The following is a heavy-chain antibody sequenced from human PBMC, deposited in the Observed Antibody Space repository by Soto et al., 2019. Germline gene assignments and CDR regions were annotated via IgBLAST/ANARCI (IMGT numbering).Heavy chain of an antibody. CDR3: APTPSRITGTTVLDY. Sequence: EVQLVESGGGLVQPGRSLRLSCAASGFTFDDYAMHWVRQAPGKGLEWVSGISWNSGSIGYADSVKGRFTISRDNAKYPLYLRMNSLRAEDTALYYCAPTPSRITGTTVLDYWGQGTLVTVSS. CDR1: GFTFDDYA. D-gene: IGHD1-7*01. CDR2: ISWNSGSI. V-gene: IGHV3-9*01. J-gene: IGHJ4*01.